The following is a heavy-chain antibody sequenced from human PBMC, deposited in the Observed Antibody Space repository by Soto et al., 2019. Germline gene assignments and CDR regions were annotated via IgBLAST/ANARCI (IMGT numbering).Heavy chain of an antibody. D-gene: IGHD1-26*01. CDR2: ISGSGGGT. CDR3: AKVSLGATTITDHYYYGMDV. Sequence: LRLSCAASGFTFSSYAMTWVRQAPGKGLEWVSGISGSGGGTYYADSVKGRFTISRDNSKSTLYLQMNSLRAEDTAVYYCAKVSLGATTITDHYYYGMDVWGQGATVTVSS. J-gene: IGHJ6*02. CDR1: GFTFSSYA. V-gene: IGHV3-23*01.